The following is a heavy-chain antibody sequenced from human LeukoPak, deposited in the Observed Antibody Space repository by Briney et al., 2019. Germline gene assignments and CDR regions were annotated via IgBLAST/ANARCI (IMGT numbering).Heavy chain of an antibody. CDR2: ISDSGGHT. V-gene: IGHV3-23*01. J-gene: IGHJ4*02. D-gene: IGHD3-10*01. CDR3: AKNRGYPSFDY. CDR1: GFTFSNYA. Sequence: PGESLRLSCAASGFTFSNYAMSWVRQAPGKGLEWVSAISDSGGHTYYADSVKGRFTVSRDNSKNTLYLQMNSLRAEDTAAYYCAKNRGYPSFDYWGQGTLVTVSS.